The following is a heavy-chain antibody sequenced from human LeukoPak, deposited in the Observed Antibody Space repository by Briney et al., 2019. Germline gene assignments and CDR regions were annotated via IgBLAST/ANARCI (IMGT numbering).Heavy chain of an antibody. Sequence: ASVKVSCKASGYTFTSYYMHWVRQAPGQGLEWMGIINPSGGSTSYAQKFQGRVTMIRDTSTSTVYMELSSLRSEDTAVYYCARCQDPEETGGSGAYYYYGMDVWGQGTTVTVSS. CDR3: ARCQDPEETGGSGAYYYYGMDV. CDR2: INPSGGST. V-gene: IGHV1-46*01. CDR1: GYTFTSYY. J-gene: IGHJ6*02. D-gene: IGHD7-27*01.